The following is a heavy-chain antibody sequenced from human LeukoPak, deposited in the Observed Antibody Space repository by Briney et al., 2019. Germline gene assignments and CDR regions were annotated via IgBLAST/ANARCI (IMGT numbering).Heavy chain of an antibody. CDR3: AKDAVVVTAFHYYYYMDV. V-gene: IGHV3-43D*03. CDR1: GFTFDDYA. J-gene: IGHJ6*03. D-gene: IGHD2-21*02. Sequence: PGGSLRLSCAASGFTFDDYAMHWVRHAPGKGLEWVSLISWDGGSTYYADSVKGRFTISRDNSKNSLYLQMNSLRAEDTALYYCAKDAVVVTAFHYYYYMDVWGKGTTVAVSS. CDR2: ISWDGGST.